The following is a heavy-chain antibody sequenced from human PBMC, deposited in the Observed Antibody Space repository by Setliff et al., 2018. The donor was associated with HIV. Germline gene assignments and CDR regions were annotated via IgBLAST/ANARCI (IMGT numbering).Heavy chain of an antibody. J-gene: IGHJ4*02. D-gene: IGHD7-27*01. CDR1: GDSTNRKF. CDR2: IHHTGTT. Sequence: SETLSLTCNVSGDSTNRKFWSWIRQLPGKGLEWVGYIHHTGTTKYGPSLKSRLTMSIDMSKKQFSLQLNSVTVADTAVYYCAAGPDLGQFDYWGQGIRVTVSS. V-gene: IGHV4-59*08. CDR3: AAGPDLGQFDY.